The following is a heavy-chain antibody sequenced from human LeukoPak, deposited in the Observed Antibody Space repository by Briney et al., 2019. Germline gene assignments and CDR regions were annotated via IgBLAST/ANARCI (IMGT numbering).Heavy chain of an antibody. CDR1: GGSISSYY. J-gene: IGHJ6*02. CDR2: IYTSGST. V-gene: IGHV4-4*07. Sequence: SETLSLTCTVSGGSISSYYWSWIRQPAGKGLECIGRIYTSGSTNYNPSLKSRVTMSVDTSKNQFSLKLSSVTAADTAVYYCARDPLGAAAGYYYYGMVVWGQGTTVTVSS. CDR3: ARDPLGAAAGYYYYGMVV. D-gene: IGHD6-13*01.